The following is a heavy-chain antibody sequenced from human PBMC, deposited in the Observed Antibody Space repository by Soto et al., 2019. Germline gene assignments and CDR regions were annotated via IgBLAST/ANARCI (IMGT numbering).Heavy chain of an antibody. J-gene: IGHJ6*02. V-gene: IGHV3-23*01. CDR2: ISSSGDST. D-gene: IGHD1-1*01. CDR1: GFTFSNYA. Sequence: GGSLRLSCAASGFTFSNYAMGWVRQAPGKGLEWVSVISSSGDSTYSADSVKGRFTISRDNTKNTLYLQMNSLRAEDTAVYYCTRGGWETGTTPYYYGMDVWGQGTTVTVSS. CDR3: TRGGWETGTTPYYYGMDV.